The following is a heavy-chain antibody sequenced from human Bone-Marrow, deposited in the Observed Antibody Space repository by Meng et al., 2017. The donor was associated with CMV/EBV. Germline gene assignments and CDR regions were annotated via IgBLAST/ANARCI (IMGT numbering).Heavy chain of an antibody. D-gene: IGHD4-23*01. CDR2: ISVYNGQK. CDR3: VRDLGSTPAIFFDY. CDR1: GYSFTDFG. V-gene: IGHV1-18*01. J-gene: IGHJ4*02. Sequence: ASVKVSCKASGYSFTDFGVSWVRQAPGQGLEWMGWISVYNGQKNYAQKFQGRVTMTTDTSTNTAYMDLRSLRSDDTAVYYCVRDLGSTPAIFFDYWGQGTLVTVSS.